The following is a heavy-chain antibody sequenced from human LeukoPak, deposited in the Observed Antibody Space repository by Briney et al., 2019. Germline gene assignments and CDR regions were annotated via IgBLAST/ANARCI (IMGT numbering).Heavy chain of an antibody. CDR1: GFTFSTYS. V-gene: IGHV3-21*01. CDR3: ARAGILVAGTDWYFDL. CDR2: ISSGGNYI. Sequence: GGSLRLSCAASGFTFSTYSMNWVRQAPGKGLGWVSSISSGGNYIYYADSVKGRFTISRDNAKTSLYLQMNSLRAEETAVYYCARAGILVAGTDWYFDLWGRGTLVTVSS. J-gene: IGHJ2*01. D-gene: IGHD6-19*01.